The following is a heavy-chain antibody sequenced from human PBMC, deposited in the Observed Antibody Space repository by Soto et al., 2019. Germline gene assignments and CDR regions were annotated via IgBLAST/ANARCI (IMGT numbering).Heavy chain of an antibody. V-gene: IGHV3-23*01. CDR1: GFVFSNYA. Sequence: GGSLRLSCAASGFVFSNYAMFWFRQAPGRGLEWVSTIYAAGGSKYYAGSVKGRFTVSRDNSRDTLFLQMDSLRVEDTAIYYCARESEDLTSNFDYWGQGTLVTVSS. CDR3: ARESEDLTSNFDY. J-gene: IGHJ4*02. CDR2: IYAAGGSK.